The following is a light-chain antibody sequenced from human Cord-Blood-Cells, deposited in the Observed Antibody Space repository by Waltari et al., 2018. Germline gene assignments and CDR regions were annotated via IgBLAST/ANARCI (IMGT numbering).Light chain of an antibody. CDR2: DVS. V-gene: IGLV2-14*01. CDR3: SSYTSSYTPYV. CDR1: SSDVGGYNY. Sequence: QSALTQPASVSGSPGQSITISCTGTSSDVGGYNYVSWYQQHPGKAPKLMIYDVSKRPSGVSNRFSGSKSGNTASLTISGLQAEDEADYYCSSYTSSYTPYVFGTGTKVTVL. J-gene: IGLJ1*01.